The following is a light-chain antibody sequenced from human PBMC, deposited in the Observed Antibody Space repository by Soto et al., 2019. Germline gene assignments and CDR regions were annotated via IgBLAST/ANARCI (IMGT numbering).Light chain of an antibody. J-gene: IGKJ1*01. Sequence: EIVLTQSPGTLSLSPGERATLSCRASQSVSSGFLAWYQQKPGQAPRLLIYGASSRATGIPDRFSGGGSGTDFTLTISRLEPEDFAVYYCQQYGSSPAWTFGQGTKVEMK. V-gene: IGKV3-20*01. CDR2: GAS. CDR3: QQYGSSPAWT. CDR1: QSVSSGF.